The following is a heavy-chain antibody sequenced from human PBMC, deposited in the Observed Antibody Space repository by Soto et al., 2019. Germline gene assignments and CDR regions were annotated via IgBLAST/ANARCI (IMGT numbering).Heavy chain of an antibody. CDR1: GYTFTSYG. J-gene: IGHJ4*02. CDR2: ISAYNGNT. D-gene: IGHD4-4*01. CDR3: ARPGTTATFDY. Sequence: GPSVKVSCKASGYTFTSYGISWVRQAPGQGLEWMGWISAYNGNTNYAQKLQGRVTMTTDTSTSTAYMELRSLRSGGTAVYYCARPGTTATFDYWGQGTLVTVSS. V-gene: IGHV1-18*01.